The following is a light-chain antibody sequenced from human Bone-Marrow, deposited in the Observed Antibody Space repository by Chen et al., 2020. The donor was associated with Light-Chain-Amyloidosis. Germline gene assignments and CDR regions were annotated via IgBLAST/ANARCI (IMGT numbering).Light chain of an antibody. J-gene: IGLJ3*02. CDR1: NIGSTS. V-gene: IGLV3-21*02. Sequence: SYVLTQPSSVSVATGQTATIACGGNNIGSTSVHWYQQTPGQAPLLVVYDDSDRPSGIPERLSGSNSGNTATLTISRVEAGDEADYYCQVWDRSSERPVFGGGTKLTVL. CDR3: QVWDRSSERPV. CDR2: DDS.